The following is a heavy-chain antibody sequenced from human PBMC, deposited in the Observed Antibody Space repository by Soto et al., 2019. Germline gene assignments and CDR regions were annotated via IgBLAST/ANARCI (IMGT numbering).Heavy chain of an antibody. Sequence: GGSLRLSCAASGFTFSSYSMNWVRQAPGKGLEWVSSISSSSSYIYYADSVKGRFTISRDNAKNSLYLQMNSLRAEDTAVYYCARDSYYYGSGPWDYYMDVWGKGTTVTVSS. CDR3: ARDSYYYGSGPWDYYMDV. V-gene: IGHV3-21*01. CDR2: ISSSSSYI. D-gene: IGHD3-10*01. CDR1: GFTFSSYS. J-gene: IGHJ6*03.